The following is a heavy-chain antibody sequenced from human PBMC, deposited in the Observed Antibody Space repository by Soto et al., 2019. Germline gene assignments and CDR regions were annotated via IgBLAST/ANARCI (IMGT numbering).Heavy chain of an antibody. CDR1: GFTVSNTS. D-gene: IGHD2-2*01. V-gene: IGHV3-53*02. CDR3: ARALPVAKGGFDP. J-gene: IGHJ5*02. Sequence: EVQLVETGGGLIQPGGSLRLSCAASGFTVSNTSMTWVRQPPGRGREGVSVIYTAGGTTYADSVKGRFIFSRDNSKNTLYLQMNSLRAEDTAVYYCARALPVAKGGFDPWGQGTLVTVSS. CDR2: IYTAGGT.